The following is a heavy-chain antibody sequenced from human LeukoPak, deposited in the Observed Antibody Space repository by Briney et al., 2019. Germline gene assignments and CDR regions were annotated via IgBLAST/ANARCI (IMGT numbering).Heavy chain of an antibody. J-gene: IGHJ3*02. CDR2: IIPIFGTA. V-gene: IGHV1-69*13. CDR1: GGTFSSYA. CDR3: ARDLGFYGSGNYPFDI. Sequence: SVKVSCKASGGTFSSYAISWVRQAPGQGLEWMGGIIPIFGTANYAQKFQGRVTITADESTSTAYMELSSLRSEDTAVYYCARDLGFYGSGNYPFDIWGQGTMVTVS. D-gene: IGHD3-10*01.